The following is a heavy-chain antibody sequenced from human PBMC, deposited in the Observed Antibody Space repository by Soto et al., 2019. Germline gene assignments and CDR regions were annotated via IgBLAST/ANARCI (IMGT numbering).Heavy chain of an antibody. CDR3: ARDLGFYYDSSGYYYAGDWFDP. J-gene: IGHJ5*02. CDR2: IYYSGST. Sequence: SSETLSLTCTVSGGSISSGGYYWSWIRQHPGKGLEWIGYIYYSGSTYYNPSLKSRVTISVDTSKNQFSLKLSSVTAADTAVYYCARDLGFYYDSSGYYYAGDWFDPWGQGTLVTV. D-gene: IGHD3-22*01. V-gene: IGHV4-31*03. CDR1: GGSISSGGYY.